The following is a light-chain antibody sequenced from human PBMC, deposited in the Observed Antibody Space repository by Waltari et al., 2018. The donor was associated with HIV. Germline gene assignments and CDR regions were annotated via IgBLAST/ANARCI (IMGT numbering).Light chain of an antibody. CDR1: SRDVGVSNY. V-gene: IGLV2-14*01. Sequence: QPALTQPASVSASPAQSIPISCTGTSRDVGVSNYVSWYQQHPGKAPKIMIYEVSNRPSGVCKRFSGSKSGNTASLTISGLQDEDEADYYCSSYTSSSTLFGGGTKLTVL. J-gene: IGLJ2*01. CDR2: EVS. CDR3: SSYTSSSTL.